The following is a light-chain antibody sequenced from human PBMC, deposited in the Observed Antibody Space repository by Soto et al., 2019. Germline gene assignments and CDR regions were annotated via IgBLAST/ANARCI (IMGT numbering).Light chain of an antibody. CDR1: QIISSY. V-gene: IGKV1-39*01. CDR3: QQSYNPPFT. Sequence: DIQMTQSPSSLSASVGVRVTITCRASQIISSYLNWYQQKPGKAPKLLIYAASSLQSGVPSRFSGCESGTDFTLSISSLHPEDFATYYCQQSYNPPFTFGPGTKADIK. CDR2: AAS. J-gene: IGKJ3*01.